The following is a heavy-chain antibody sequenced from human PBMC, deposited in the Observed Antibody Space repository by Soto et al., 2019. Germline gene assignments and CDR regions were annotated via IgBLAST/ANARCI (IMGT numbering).Heavy chain of an antibody. D-gene: IGHD2-15*01. CDR2: ISWNSGSI. Sequence: EVQLVESGGGLVQPGRSLRLSCAASGFTFDDYAMHWVRQAPGKGLEWVSGISWNSGSIGYADSVKGRFTISRDNAKKSLYLQMNSLRAEDTALYYCAKDGPPAPMAGCFGCPVLRYYMDVWGKGTTVTVSS. J-gene: IGHJ6*03. V-gene: IGHV3-9*01. CDR1: GFTFDDYA. CDR3: AKDGPPAPMAGCFGCPVLRYYMDV.